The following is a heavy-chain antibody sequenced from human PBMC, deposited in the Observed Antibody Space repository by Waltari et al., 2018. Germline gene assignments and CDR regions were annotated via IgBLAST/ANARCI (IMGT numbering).Heavy chain of an antibody. J-gene: IGHJ4*02. V-gene: IGHV4-31*03. Sequence: QVQLQESGPGLVKPSQTLSLTCTVSGGSISRGGYYWSWIRQHPGKGLEWIGYIYYSGLSYYKPSRKSRVTIAIETAKNQISLKLSSETAADKAGYYCARIMVADEKIVVVKYYFEYWGQGTLVTVSS. D-gene: IGHD3-22*01. CDR2: IYYSGLS. CDR1: GGSISRGGYY. CDR3: ARIMVADEKIVVVKYYFEY.